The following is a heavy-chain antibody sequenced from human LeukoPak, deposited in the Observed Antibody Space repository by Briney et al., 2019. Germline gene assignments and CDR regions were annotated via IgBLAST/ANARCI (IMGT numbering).Heavy chain of an antibody. D-gene: IGHD3-22*01. CDR3: ARRRSGYYQYYFDY. Sequence: PSETLSLSCSVSGGSISTYYWSWIRQPAGKGLEWIGRIYTTGGTNYNPSLKSRVTISVDTSKNQFSLKLSSVTAADTAVYYCARRRSGYYQYYFDYWGQGTLVTVSS. V-gene: IGHV4-4*07. J-gene: IGHJ4*02. CDR1: GGSISTYY. CDR2: IYTTGGT.